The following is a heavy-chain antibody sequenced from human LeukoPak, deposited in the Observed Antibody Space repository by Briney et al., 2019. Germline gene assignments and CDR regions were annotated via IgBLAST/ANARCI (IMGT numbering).Heavy chain of an antibody. CDR2: IYPGDYET. Sequence: GESLKISCEGSGYSFSNYWIGWVRQMPGKGLEWMGIIYPGDYETRYSPSFQGLVTISVDKSISTAYLQWSSLKASDTATYYCAIPPGYCGTDCSFDHWGQGTLVTVST. CDR3: AIPPGYCGTDCSFDH. CDR1: GYSFSNYW. V-gene: IGHV5-51*01. J-gene: IGHJ4*02. D-gene: IGHD2-21*02.